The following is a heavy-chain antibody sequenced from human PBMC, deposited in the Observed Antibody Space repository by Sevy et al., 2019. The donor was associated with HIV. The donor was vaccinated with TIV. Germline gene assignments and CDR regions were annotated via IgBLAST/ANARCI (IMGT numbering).Heavy chain of an antibody. CDR1: GYTFTSYA. CDR2: INTNTGNP. J-gene: IGHJ3*02. CDR3: ARGGYLTKYYYGSGNDAFDI. Sequence: ASVKVSCKASGYTFTSYAMNWVRQAPGQGLEWMGWINTNTGNPTYAQGFTGRFVFSLDTSVSTAYLQISSLKAEDTAGYYCARGGYLTKYYYGSGNDAFDIWGQGTMVTVSS. V-gene: IGHV7-4-1*02. D-gene: IGHD3-10*01.